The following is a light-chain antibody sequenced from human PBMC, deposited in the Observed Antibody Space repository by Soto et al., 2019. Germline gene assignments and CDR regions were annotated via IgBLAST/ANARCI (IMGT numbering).Light chain of an antibody. J-gene: IGKJ2*01. V-gene: IGKV3-15*01. Sequence: EIVMTQSPATLSVSPGERATLSCRASQSVSSNLAWYQQKPGQAPRLLIYGASTRDTGIPARLSGSGSGTEFTLPISSLQSEDFAVYYCQQYNNWPYTFGQGTKLEIK. CDR2: GAS. CDR3: QQYNNWPYT. CDR1: QSVSSN.